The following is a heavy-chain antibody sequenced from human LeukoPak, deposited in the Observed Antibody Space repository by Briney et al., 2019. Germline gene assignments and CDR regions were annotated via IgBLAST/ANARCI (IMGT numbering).Heavy chain of an antibody. CDR1: GFSFSNFW. J-gene: IGHJ5*02. V-gene: IGHV3-7*01. Sequence: GGSLRLTCAASGFSFSNFWMSWVRQAPGKRLEWVANIKPDGSATNYVDSVKGRFTISRDNAKNSLDLQMNSLRAEDTAVYYCARGGGSSSWGQGTLVTVSS. CDR2: IKPDGSAT. CDR3: ARGGGSSS. D-gene: IGHD6-6*01.